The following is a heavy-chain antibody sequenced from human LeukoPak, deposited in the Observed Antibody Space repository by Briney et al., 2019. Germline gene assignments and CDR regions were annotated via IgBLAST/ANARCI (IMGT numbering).Heavy chain of an antibody. CDR3: AKFLWFGELWNS. Sequence: PGRSLRLSCAASGFTFSSYGMHWVRQAPGKGLEWVAVISYDGSNKYYADSVKGRFTIPRDNSKNTLYLQMNSLRAEDTAVYYCAKFLWFGELWNSWGQGTLVTVSS. CDR2: ISYDGSNK. V-gene: IGHV3-30*18. J-gene: IGHJ5*02. CDR1: GFTFSSYG. D-gene: IGHD3-10*01.